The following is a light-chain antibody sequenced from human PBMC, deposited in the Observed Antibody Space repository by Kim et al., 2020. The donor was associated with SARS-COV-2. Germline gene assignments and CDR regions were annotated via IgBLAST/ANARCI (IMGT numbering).Light chain of an antibody. CDR1: NFDLGGGYNF. J-gene: IGLJ3*02. V-gene: IGLV2-8*01. CDR3: SSYGGNHNWV. Sequence: QSALTQPPSASGSPGQSVTISCTASNFDLGGGYNFVSWYQQHPDKAPKLMIYEVTKRPSGVPDRFSGSKSGNTASLTVSGLQAEDEADYYCSSYGGNHNWVIGGGTKLTVL. CDR2: EVT.